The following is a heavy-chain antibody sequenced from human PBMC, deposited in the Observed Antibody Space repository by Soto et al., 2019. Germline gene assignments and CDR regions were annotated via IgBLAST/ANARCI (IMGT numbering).Heavy chain of an antibody. Sequence: GAAVKVSCKASGYTFTSYGISWVRQAPGQGLEWMGWISAYNGNTNYAQKLQGRVTMTTDTSTSTAYMELRSLRSDDTAVYYCARETLKGYDFWRIYYYYYGMDVWRQGTTVTVPS. CDR1: GYTFTSYG. CDR3: ARETLKGYDFWRIYYYYYGMDV. J-gene: IGHJ6*02. CDR2: ISAYNGNT. V-gene: IGHV1-18*01. D-gene: IGHD3-3*01.